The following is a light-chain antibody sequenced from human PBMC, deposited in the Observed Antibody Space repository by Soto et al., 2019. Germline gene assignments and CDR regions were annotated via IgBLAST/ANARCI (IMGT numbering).Light chain of an antibody. CDR3: QQYSSSLLT. CDR1: QTISSW. CDR2: KAS. Sequence: QMTQSPSYLSASVGDRVTITCRASQTISSWLAWYQQKPGKAPKLLIYKASTLKSGVPSRFSGSGSGTDFTLTISRLEPEDFAVYYCQQYSSSLLTFGGGTKVDI. J-gene: IGKJ4*01. V-gene: IGKV1-5*03.